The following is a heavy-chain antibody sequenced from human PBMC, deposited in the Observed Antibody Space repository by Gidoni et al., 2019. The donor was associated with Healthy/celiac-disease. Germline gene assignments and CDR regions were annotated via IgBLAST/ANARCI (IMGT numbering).Heavy chain of an antibody. J-gene: IGHJ3*02. D-gene: IGHD1-26*01. CDR2: ISRSSSYI. V-gene: IGHV3-21*01. Sequence: EVQLVESGGGLVKPGGSLRLSCAASGFTFSSYSMNWVRQAPGTGLEWVSSISRSSSYIYYAASVKGRFTISRDNAKNSLYLQMNSLRAEDTAVYYCARDPSIVGATTTPNAFDIWGQGTMVTVSS. CDR1: GFTFSSYS. CDR3: ARDPSIVGATTTPNAFDI.